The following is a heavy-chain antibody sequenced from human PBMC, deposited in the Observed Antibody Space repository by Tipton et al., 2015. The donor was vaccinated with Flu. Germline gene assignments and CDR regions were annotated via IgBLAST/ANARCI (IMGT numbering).Heavy chain of an antibody. V-gene: IGHV4-39*07. J-gene: IGHJ5*02. Sequence: TLSLTCTVSGGSISSNSFYWGWIRQPPGKGLEWIGSIYTSGSTNYNPSLKSRVTISLDTSKNQFSLKLNSVTAADTAVYYCARMVVGTTNWFDPRGRGTLVTVSS. CDR2: IYTSGST. D-gene: IGHD1/OR15-1a*01. CDR3: ARMVVGTTNWFDP. CDR1: GGSISSNSFY.